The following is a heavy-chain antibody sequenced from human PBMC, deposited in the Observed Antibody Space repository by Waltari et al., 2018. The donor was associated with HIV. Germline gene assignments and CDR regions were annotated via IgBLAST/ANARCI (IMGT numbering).Heavy chain of an antibody. J-gene: IGHJ6*02. V-gene: IGHV4-38-2*02. CDR2: IFHSGGT. CDR1: GYSISSGYY. CDR3: ARIHFRLDYYYYGTDV. Sequence: QVQLQESGPGLVKPSETLSLTCTVSGYSISSGYYWGWIRQPPGKGLEWIGSIFHSGGTSANPSRKSRVTRAVDTSKTQFSLRLSSVTAADTAVYYCARIHFRLDYYYYGTDVWGQGTTVTVSS.